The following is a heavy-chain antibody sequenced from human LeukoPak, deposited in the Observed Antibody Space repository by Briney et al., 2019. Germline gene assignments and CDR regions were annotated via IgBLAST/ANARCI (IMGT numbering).Heavy chain of an antibody. CDR1: GFTFSNYN. CDR2: ITRGSIYT. V-gene: IGHV3-21*01. J-gene: IGHJ6*03. Sequence: PGGSLRLSCAASGFTFSNYNMNWVRQTPGKGLEWVSSITRGSIYTFYADSVKGRFTISRDNAKNSLSLQMNSLRAEDTAVYYCARDLGATRFYYYYYMDVWGKGTTVTVSS. D-gene: IGHD1-26*01. CDR3: ARDLGATRFYYYYYMDV.